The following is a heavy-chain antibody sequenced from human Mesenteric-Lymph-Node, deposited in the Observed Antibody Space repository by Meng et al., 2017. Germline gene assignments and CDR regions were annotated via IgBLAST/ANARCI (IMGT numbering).Heavy chain of an antibody. Sequence: GESLKISCAASGFTFSSYWMSWVRQAPGKGLEWVAVIWYDGSNKYYADSVKGRFTISRDNSKNTLYLQMNSLRAEDTAVYYCARDRVVTATFDYWGQGTLVTVSS. D-gene: IGHD2-21*02. CDR2: IWYDGSNK. CDR1: GFTFSSYW. J-gene: IGHJ4*02. V-gene: IGHV3-33*08. CDR3: ARDRVVTATFDY.